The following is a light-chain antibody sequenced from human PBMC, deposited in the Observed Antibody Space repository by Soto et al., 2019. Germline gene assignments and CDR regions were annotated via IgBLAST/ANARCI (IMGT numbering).Light chain of an antibody. CDR3: CSYAGSSYYV. CDR1: SRDVGFYNL. V-gene: IGLV2-23*01. Sequence: QSVLAQPASVSGSPGQSITISCTGTSRDVGFYNLVSWYQHRPGKASKFILYEGSKRPSGVSNRFSGSKSGNTASLTISGLQAEDEAYYYCCSYAGSSYYVFGSGTKV. CDR2: EGS. J-gene: IGLJ1*01.